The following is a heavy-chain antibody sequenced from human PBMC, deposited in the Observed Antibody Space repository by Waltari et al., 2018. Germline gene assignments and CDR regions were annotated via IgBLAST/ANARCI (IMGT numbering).Heavy chain of an antibody. V-gene: IGHV4-38-2*02. Sequence: QVQLKASGPALLEPSETLSLDSSSSGYSMSSGHYSGWLRQSPGMGMEWLASVHHSGATYYIPSLESRLTISVDTSRNEFSLTLTSVSATDTALYFCARGSGISSGSHYNWFGPWGQGILVTVSS. CDR2: VHHSGAT. D-gene: IGHD1-26*01. J-gene: IGHJ5*02. CDR3: ARGSGISSGSHYNWFGP. CDR1: GYSMSSGHY.